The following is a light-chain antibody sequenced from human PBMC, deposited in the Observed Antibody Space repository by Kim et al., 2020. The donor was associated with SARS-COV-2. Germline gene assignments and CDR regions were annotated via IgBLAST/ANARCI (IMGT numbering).Light chain of an antibody. CDR1: SSDIGAYEN. V-gene: IGLV2-8*01. CDR3: CSYARTSYV. CDR2: EVT. J-gene: IGLJ1*01. Sequence: QSALTQPPSASGSPGQSVTISCTGSSSDIGAYENVSWYQQHPGKAPKLMISEVTKRSSGVPDRFSGSKSGNTASLTVSGLQVEDEADYYCCSYARTSYVFGTGTKGTVL.